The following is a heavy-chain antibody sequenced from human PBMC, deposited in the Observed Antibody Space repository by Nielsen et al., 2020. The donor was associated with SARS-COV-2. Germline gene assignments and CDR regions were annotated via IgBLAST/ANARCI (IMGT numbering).Heavy chain of an antibody. V-gene: IGHV1-46*01. J-gene: IGHJ6*02. CDR2: INPTNGGT. D-gene: IGHD2-15*01. CDR1: GYTFTNNY. Sequence: ASVKVSCKASGYTFTNNYMHWVRQAPGQGLEWMGLINPTNGGTTYAQKFLGTVTMTRDTSTSTVYMELSSLRSDDTAVYYCARGRSDCVGGSCYSSVGFYYYNGMDVWGQGTTVTVSS. CDR3: ARGRSDCVGGSCYSSVGFYYYNGMDV.